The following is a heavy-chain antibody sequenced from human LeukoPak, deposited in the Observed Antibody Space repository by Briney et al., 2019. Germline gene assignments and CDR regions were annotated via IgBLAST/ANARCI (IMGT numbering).Heavy chain of an antibody. Sequence: PSETLSLTCTVSGGSISSSSYYWGWIRQPPGKGLEWIGSIYYSGSTYYNPSLKSRVTTSEDTSKNQFSLRLSSVTAADTAVYYWSRHADSSSWYCDYWGQGNLVTVSS. CDR1: GGSISSSSYY. D-gene: IGHD6-13*01. J-gene: IGHJ4*02. CDR3: SRHADSSSWYCDY. V-gene: IGHV4-39*01. CDR2: IYYSGST.